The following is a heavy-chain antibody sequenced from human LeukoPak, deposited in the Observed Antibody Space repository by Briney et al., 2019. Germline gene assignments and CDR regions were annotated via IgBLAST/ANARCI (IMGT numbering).Heavy chain of an antibody. J-gene: IGHJ6*03. Sequence: SQTLSLTCTVSGGSLSSGSYYWSWIRQPAGKGLEWIGRIYTSGSTNYNPSLKSRVTISVDTSKNQFSLKLSSVTAADTAVYYCARGSPYYYYYMDVWGKGTTVTVSS. CDR3: ARGSPYYYYYMDV. CDR2: IYTSGST. CDR1: GGSLSSGSYY. V-gene: IGHV4-61*02.